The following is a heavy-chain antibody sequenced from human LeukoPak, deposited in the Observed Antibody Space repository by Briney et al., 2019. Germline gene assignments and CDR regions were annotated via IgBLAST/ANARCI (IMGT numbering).Heavy chain of an antibody. CDR2: INHSGST. CDR3: ASGYQLPYY. D-gene: IGHD2-2*01. V-gene: IGHV4-34*01. Sequence: PSGTLSLTCAVYGGSFSGYYWSWIRQPPGKGLEWIGEINHSGSTNYNPSLKSRVTISVDTSKNQFSLKLSSVTAADTAVYYCASGYQLPYYWGQGTLVTVSS. J-gene: IGHJ4*02. CDR1: GGSFSGYY.